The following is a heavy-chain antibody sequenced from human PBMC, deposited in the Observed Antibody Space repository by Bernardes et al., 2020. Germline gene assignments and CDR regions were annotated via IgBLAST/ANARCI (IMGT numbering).Heavy chain of an antibody. CDR2: FDPEDGET. D-gene: IGHD3-3*01. V-gene: IGHV1-24*01. CDR1: GYTLTELS. J-gene: IGHJ4*02. CDR3: ATGRTVLRFLEWLLPFDY. Sequence: AQVKVSCKVFGYTLTELSMHWVRQAPGKGLEWMGGFDPEDGETIYAQKFQGRVTMTEDTSTDTAYMELSSLRSEDTAVYYCATGRTVLRFLEWLLPFDYWGQGTLVTVSS.